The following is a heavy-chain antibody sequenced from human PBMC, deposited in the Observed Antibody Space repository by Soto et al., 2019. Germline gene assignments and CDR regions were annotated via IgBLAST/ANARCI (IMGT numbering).Heavy chain of an antibody. CDR1: GFTFSSYG. V-gene: IGHV3-33*01. J-gene: IGHJ4*02. CDR3: ARAGTTGTTTTRMIGGH. D-gene: IGHD1-1*01. CDR2: IWYDGSNK. Sequence: GGSLRLSCAASGFTFSSYGMHWVRQAPGKGLEWVAVIWYDGSNKYYADSVKGRFTISRDNSKNTLYLQMKSLRAEDTAVYYCARAGTTGTTTTRMIGGHWGQGTLVTVSS.